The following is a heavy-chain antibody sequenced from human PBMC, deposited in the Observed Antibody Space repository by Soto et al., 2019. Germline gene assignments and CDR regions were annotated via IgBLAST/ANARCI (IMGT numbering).Heavy chain of an antibody. D-gene: IGHD6-13*01. CDR1: EGTFNSYA. V-gene: IGHV1-69*01. CDR2: IIPYYNTL. Sequence: QAQVVQSVAEVRKPGSSVKLSCKASEGTFNSYAIAWVRQAPGQGLEWMGGIIPYYNTLNYAQKFQDRVTITADDSTNTVYIELSSLRSDDTAVYFCASGASSWYPSFFDSWAQGTLVTVSS. CDR3: ASGASSWYPSFFDS. J-gene: IGHJ4*02.